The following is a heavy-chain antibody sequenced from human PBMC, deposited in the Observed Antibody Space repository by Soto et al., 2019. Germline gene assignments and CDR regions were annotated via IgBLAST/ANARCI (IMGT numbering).Heavy chain of an antibody. CDR3: ARDLGEVSAL. CDR1: GFRFSGST. D-gene: IGHD3-10*01. Sequence: GSLRLSCVASGFRFSGSTMNWVRQAPGKGLNWVSSISSSSHYIYYADSLKGRFTISRDNAKNSLFLQMNSLRAEDTAVYYCARDLGEVSALWGQGTLVTVSS. CDR2: ISSSSHYI. V-gene: IGHV3-21*01. J-gene: IGHJ4*02.